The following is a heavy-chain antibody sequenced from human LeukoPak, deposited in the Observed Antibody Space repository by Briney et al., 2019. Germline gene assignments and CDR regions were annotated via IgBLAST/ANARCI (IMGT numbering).Heavy chain of an antibody. V-gene: IGHV1-18*01. J-gene: IGHJ4*02. Sequence: ASVKVSCKASGYTFTSYGISWVRQAPGQGLEWMGWISAYNGNTNYAQKLQGRVTMTTDTSTSTAYMELSSLRSEDTAVFYCAREKYGSPVAAPDYWGQGTLVTVSS. CDR1: GYTFTSYG. D-gene: IGHD2-15*01. CDR3: AREKYGSPVAAPDY. CDR2: ISAYNGNT.